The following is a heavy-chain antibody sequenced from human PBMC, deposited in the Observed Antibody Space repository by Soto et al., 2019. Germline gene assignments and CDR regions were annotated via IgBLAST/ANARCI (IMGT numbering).Heavy chain of an antibody. Sequence: GGSLRLSCAASGFTFSSYGMHWVRQAPGKGLAWVAVISHDRSHKHYADSVKGRFTITRDNSKNTLYLQMNSLRAEDSAIYYCAKFMRFGDRQRNYGMDVWGQGTTVTVSS. CDR3: AKFMRFGDRQRNYGMDV. J-gene: IGHJ6*02. CDR1: GFTFSSYG. CDR2: ISHDRSHK. D-gene: IGHD3-10*01. V-gene: IGHV3-30*18.